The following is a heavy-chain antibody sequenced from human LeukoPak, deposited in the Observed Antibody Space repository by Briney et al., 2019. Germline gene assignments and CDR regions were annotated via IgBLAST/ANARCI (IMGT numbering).Heavy chain of an antibody. J-gene: IGHJ4*02. CDR2: IYYSGST. V-gene: IGHV4-31*03. D-gene: IGHD2-15*01. Sequence: PSETLSLTCTVSGGSISSGGYYWSWIRQHPGKGLEWIRYIYYSGSTYYNPSLKSRVTISVDTSQNQFSLKPSSVTAADTAVYYCARACRSGYCSGGSCYFPPYYFDYWGQETLVTVSS. CDR1: GGSISSGGYY. CDR3: ARACRSGYCSGGSCYFPPYYFDY.